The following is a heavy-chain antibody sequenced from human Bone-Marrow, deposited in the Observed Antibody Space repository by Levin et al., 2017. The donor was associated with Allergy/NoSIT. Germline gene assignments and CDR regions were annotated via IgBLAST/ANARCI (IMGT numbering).Heavy chain of an antibody. Sequence: PGESLKISCAASGFTVSSNYMSWVRQAPGKGLEWVSVIYSGGSTYYADSVKGRFTISRDNSKNTLYLQMNSLRAEDTAVYYCAVSIAVAGTHFDYWGQGTLVTVSS. V-gene: IGHV3-66*01. CDR3: AVSIAVAGTHFDY. CDR1: GFTVSSNY. D-gene: IGHD6-19*01. J-gene: IGHJ4*02. CDR2: IYSGGST.